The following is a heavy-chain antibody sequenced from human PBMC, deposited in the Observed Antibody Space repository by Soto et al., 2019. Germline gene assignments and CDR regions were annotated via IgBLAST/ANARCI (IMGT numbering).Heavy chain of an antibody. CDR3: ARVSIAVAGIASSFDD. V-gene: IGHV3-30-3*01. Sequence: QVQLVESGGGVVQPGRSLRLSCAASGFSFSSCAMHWVRQAPGKGLEWVAVVSNDGSNKYYADSVKGRVTISRDNSINTVYLQTHSLRAEETAVYYCARVSIAVAGIASSFDDWGQGTLVSVSS. CDR2: VSNDGSNK. J-gene: IGHJ4*02. CDR1: GFSFSSCA. D-gene: IGHD6-19*01.